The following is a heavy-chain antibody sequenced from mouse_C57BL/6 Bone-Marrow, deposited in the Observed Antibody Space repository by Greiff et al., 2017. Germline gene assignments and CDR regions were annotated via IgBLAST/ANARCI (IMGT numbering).Heavy chain of an antibody. V-gene: IGHV1-80*01. CDR1: GYAFSSYW. D-gene: IGHD2-14*01. J-gene: IGHJ3*01. CDR3: AREGYGLAAWFAY. CDR2: IYPGDGDT. Sequence: VKLQESGAELVKPGASVKISCKASGYAFSSYWMNWVKQRPGKGLEWIGQIYPGDGDTNYNGKFKGKATLTADKSSSTAYMQLSSLTSEDSAVYFCAREGYGLAAWFAYWGQGTLVTVSA.